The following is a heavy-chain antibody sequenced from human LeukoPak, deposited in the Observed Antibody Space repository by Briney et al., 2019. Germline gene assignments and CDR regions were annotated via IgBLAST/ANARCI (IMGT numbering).Heavy chain of an antibody. V-gene: IGHV3-21*04. CDR1: GFTFSSYT. Sequence: GGSLRLSCAASGFTFSSYTMNWVRQAPGKGLEWVSSITDSSSSMYYADSVKGRFTISRDNAKNSLYLQMNSLRAEDTALYYCAKDIGSYGSGSYWDYWGQGTLVTVSS. CDR2: ITDSSSSM. J-gene: IGHJ4*02. CDR3: AKDIGSYGSGSYWDY. D-gene: IGHD3-10*01.